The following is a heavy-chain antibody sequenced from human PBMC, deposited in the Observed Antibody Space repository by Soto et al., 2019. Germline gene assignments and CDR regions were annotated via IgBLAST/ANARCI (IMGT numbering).Heavy chain of an antibody. D-gene: IGHD4-17*01. CDR1: GFTFSTYS. J-gene: IGHJ3*01. V-gene: IGHV3-48*02. CDR3: AREDYGQYTLTGL. CDR2: ISSSSSSS. Sequence: HPGGSLRLSCAASGFTFSTYSMNWVRQAPGKGLEWISYISSSSSSSYYVDSVKGRFTISRDNAKNSLYLQMNSLRDEDTAVYYCAREDYGQYTLTGLWGQGTMVTVSS.